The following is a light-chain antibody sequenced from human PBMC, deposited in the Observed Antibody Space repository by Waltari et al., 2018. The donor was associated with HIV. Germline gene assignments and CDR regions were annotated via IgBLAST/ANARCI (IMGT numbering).Light chain of an antibody. CDR1: QSVSSY. V-gene: IGKV3-11*01. Sequence: EIVLTQSLATLSLSPGERATPSCRASQSVSSYLAWYQWKPGQAPRLLRYDASNRATGIPARFNGSGSGTDFTLNISSLEPEDLAVYSCQQHSSWPLTFGGGTKVEIK. J-gene: IGKJ4*01. CDR2: DAS. CDR3: QQHSSWPLT.